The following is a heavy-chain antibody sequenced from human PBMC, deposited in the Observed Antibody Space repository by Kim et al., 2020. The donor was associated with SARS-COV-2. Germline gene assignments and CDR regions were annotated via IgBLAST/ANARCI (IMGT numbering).Heavy chain of an antibody. Sequence: GGSLRLSCAASGFTFSGSAIHWVRQASGKGLAWVGRIRSKANSYATAYAASVRGRFSIYRDDSKNTAYLQMNNLKTEDTAVYYCTIVPATTSAFWDDFD. J-gene: IGHJ3*02. V-gene: IGHV3-73*01. CDR2: IRSKANSYAT. CDR3: TIVPATTSAFWDDFD. CDR1: GFTFSGSA. D-gene: IGHD1-1*01.